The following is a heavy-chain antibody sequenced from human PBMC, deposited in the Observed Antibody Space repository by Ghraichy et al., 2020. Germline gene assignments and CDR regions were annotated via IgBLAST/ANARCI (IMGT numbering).Heavy chain of an antibody. CDR2: ISGFGDTI. Sequence: GESLHISCAASGFTFNSHALSWVRQTPGRGLEWISYISGFGDTIYYTDSVKGRFTISRDNAQNSLFLQMNSLRDDDTAVYFCATWSTSGWMSDAFDIWGQGTMVTVSS. D-gene: IGHD6-19*01. V-gene: IGHV3-48*02. CDR3: ATWSTSGWMSDAFDI. J-gene: IGHJ3*02. CDR1: GFTFNSHA.